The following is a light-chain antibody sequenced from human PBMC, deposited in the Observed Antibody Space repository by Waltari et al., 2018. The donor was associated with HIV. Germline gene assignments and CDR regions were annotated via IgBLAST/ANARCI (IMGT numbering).Light chain of an antibody. J-gene: IGLJ2*01. CDR3: AAWDESLNGPV. CDR2: SNN. CDR1: SSNIGSNT. V-gene: IGLV1-44*01. Sequence: QSVLTQPPSASGTPGQRVPNSCSGSSSNIGSNTANWYPQLPGSAPKRLTYSNNKRPSVAPDRCSGSKSGTSASLASSGRQSADEADYYSAAWDESLNGPVFGGGTKLTVL.